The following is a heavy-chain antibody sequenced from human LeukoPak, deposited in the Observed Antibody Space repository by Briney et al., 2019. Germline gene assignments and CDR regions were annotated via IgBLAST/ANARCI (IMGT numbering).Heavy chain of an antibody. Sequence: SVKVSCKASGGTFSSYAISWVRQAPGQGLEWMGRIIPILGIANYAQKFQGRVTITADKSTSTAYMELSSLRSEDTAVYYCARYYYYCYGMDVWGQGTTVTVSS. CDR2: IIPILGIA. J-gene: IGHJ6*02. CDR1: GGTFSSYA. CDR3: ARYYYYCYGMDV. V-gene: IGHV1-69*04.